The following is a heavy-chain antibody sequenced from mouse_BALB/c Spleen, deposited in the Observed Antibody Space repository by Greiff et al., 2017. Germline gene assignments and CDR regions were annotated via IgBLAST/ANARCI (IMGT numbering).Heavy chain of an antibody. V-gene: IGHV7-3*02. D-gene: IGHD4-1*02. J-gene: IGHJ3*01. CDR2: IRNKANGYTT. CDR1: GFTFTDYY. Sequence: EVMLVESGGGLVQPGGSLRLSCATSGFTFTDYYMSWVRQPPGKALEWLGFIRNKANGYTTEYSASVKGRFTISRDNSQSILYLQMNTLRAEDSATYYCARDILPTGTFAYWGQGTLVTVSA. CDR3: ARDILPTGTFAY.